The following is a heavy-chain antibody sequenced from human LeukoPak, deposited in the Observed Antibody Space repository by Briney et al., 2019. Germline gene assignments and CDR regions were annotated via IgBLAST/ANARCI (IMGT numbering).Heavy chain of an antibody. V-gene: IGHV3-30*18. Sequence: PGRSLRLSCAASGFTFSDYGMHWVRQAPGKGLEWVALISYDGGNKFYADSVRDRLTISRDNSKNTLFLQMNSLRIEDTAVYYCAKVFEVRGARRPKDYWGQGTLVIVSS. CDR2: ISYDGGNK. CDR1: GFTFSDYG. CDR3: AKVFEVRGARRPKDY. J-gene: IGHJ4*02. D-gene: IGHD3-10*01.